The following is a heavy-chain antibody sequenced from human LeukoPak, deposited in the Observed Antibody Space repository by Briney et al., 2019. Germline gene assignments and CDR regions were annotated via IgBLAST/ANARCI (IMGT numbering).Heavy chain of an antibody. Sequence: ASVKVSCKASGYTFTSYYIHWVRQAPGQGLEWMGIVNPNGGSTSYAQKFQGRVTMTRDTSTSTVYMELSSLRSEDTAVYYCATHVAGYFDYWGQGTLVTVSS. CDR3: ATHVAGYFDY. V-gene: IGHV1-46*01. CDR2: VNPNGGST. CDR1: GYTFTSYY. D-gene: IGHD2-15*01. J-gene: IGHJ4*02.